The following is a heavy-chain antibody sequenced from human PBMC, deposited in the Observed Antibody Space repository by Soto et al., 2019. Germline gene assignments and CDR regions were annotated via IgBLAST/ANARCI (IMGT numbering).Heavy chain of an antibody. Sequence: QLQLQESGPGLVKPSETLSLTCTVSGGSISSSSYYWVWIRQPPGKRLEWIGIIYYSGSNYYNPSLKSRVTISVDTSKNQCSQKLSSVTAADTAVYYCASQGYCSGGSCYRNYYYYMDVWGKGTTVTVSS. V-gene: IGHV4-39*01. CDR1: GGSISSSSYY. D-gene: IGHD2-15*01. J-gene: IGHJ6*03. CDR2: IYYSGSN. CDR3: ASQGYCSGGSCYRNYYYYMDV.